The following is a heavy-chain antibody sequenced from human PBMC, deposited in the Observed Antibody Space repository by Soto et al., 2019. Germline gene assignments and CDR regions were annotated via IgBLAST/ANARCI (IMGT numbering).Heavy chain of an antibody. V-gene: IGHV4-59*01. CDR3: ARVEGNNQLWAFDI. CDR2: IYSSGST. Sequence: PSETLSLTCTVSGGSISRYYWNWIRQPPGKGLEWIGYIYSSGSTKYSPSLQSRVTISLDTSKNQFSLKLSSATAADTAVYYCARVEGNNQLWAFDIWGQGTMVTVSS. CDR1: GGSISRYY. J-gene: IGHJ3*02. D-gene: IGHD1-1*01.